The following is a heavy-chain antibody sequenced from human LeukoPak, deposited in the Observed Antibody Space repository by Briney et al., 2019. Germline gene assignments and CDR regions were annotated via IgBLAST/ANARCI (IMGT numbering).Heavy chain of an antibody. D-gene: IGHD3-16*02. CDR3: GYTNNFYH. V-gene: IGHV3-7*01. J-gene: IGHJ4*02. Sequence: GGSLRLSCAASGFTFSSYEMNWVRQAPGQGLEWVANIKHDGSDEYYVDSVKGRFTNSRDDGRNSVYLQMNSVRAEDTAVYYCGYTNNFYHWGQGTLVVVSS. CDR2: IKHDGSDE. CDR1: GFTFSSYE.